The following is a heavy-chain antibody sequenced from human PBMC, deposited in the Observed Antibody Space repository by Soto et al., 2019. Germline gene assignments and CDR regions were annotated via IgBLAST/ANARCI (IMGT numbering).Heavy chain of an antibody. J-gene: IGHJ6*02. CDR2: INHSGST. V-gene: IGHV4-34*01. CDR3: ARGLAWVVTAIPYGMDV. D-gene: IGHD2-21*02. CDR1: GGSLSGYY. Sequence: PSETLSLTCAVYGGSLSGYYWSWIRQPPGKGLEWIGEINHSGSTNYNPSLKSRVTISVDTSKNQFSLKLSSVTAADTAVYYCARGLAWVVTAIPYGMDVWGQGTTVTVSS.